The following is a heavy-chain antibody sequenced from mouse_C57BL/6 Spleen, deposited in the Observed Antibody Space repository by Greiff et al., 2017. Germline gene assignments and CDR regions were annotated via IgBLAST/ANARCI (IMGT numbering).Heavy chain of an antibody. CDR2: IWSGGST. V-gene: IGHV2-2*01. D-gene: IGHD1-3*01. Sequence: VKLKQSGPGLVQPSQSLSITCTVSGFSLTSYGVHWVRQSPGKGLEWLGVIWSGGSTDYNAAFISRLSISKDNSKSQVFFKMNSLQADDTAIYYCARPNYNPWYFDVWGTGTTVTVSS. CDR1: GFSLTSYG. J-gene: IGHJ1*03. CDR3: ARPNYNPWYFDV.